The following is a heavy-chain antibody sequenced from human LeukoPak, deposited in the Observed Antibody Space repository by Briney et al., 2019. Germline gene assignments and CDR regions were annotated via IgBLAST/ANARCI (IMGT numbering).Heavy chain of an antibody. D-gene: IGHD3-10*01. J-gene: IGHJ5*02. Sequence: PSETLSLTCAVYGGSFSGYYWSWIRQPPGKGLEWIGEINHSGSTNYNPSLKSRVTISVDTSKNQFSLKLSSVTAADTAVYYCARDRTYYYGSGSSNWFDPWGQGTLVTVSS. CDR3: ARDRTYYYGSGSSNWFDP. V-gene: IGHV4-34*01. CDR1: GGSFSGYY. CDR2: INHSGST.